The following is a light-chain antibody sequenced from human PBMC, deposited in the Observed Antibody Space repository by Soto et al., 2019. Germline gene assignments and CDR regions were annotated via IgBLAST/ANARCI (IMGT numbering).Light chain of an antibody. CDR1: SGYSNYK. V-gene: IGLV9-49*01. CDR2: VGTGGIVG. Sequence: QSVLTQPPSASASLGASVTLTCTLSSGYSNYKVDWYQQRPGKGPRFVMRVGTGGIVGSKGDGIPDRFSVLGSGLNRYLTIKNIQEEDESDYHCGADHGSGSNFVSVVFGGGTKLTVL. J-gene: IGLJ2*01. CDR3: GADHGSGSNFVSVV.